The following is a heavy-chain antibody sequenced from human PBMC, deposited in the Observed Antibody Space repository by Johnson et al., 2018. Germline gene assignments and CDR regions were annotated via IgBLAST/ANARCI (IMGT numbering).Heavy chain of an antibody. Sequence: VQLVQSGGGLVKPGGSLRLSCAASGFTFSSYSMNWVRQAPGKGLEWVSSISSSSSYIYYADSVKGRFTISRDNAKNSLYLQMNSLGAEDTAVYYCARDRGPDAFDIWGQGTMVTVSS. CDR2: ISSSSSYI. V-gene: IGHV3-21*01. J-gene: IGHJ3*02. CDR3: ARDRGPDAFDI. CDR1: GFTFSSYS.